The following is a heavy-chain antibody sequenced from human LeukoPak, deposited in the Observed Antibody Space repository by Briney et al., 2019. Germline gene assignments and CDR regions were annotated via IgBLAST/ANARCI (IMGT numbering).Heavy chain of an antibody. J-gene: IGHJ4*02. V-gene: IGHV4/OR15-8*01. CDR2: LFPGLSP. D-gene: IGHD3-3*02. Sequence: SETLSLTCTVSGDAITTTTRSSWVPPPPGKRMELIAKLFPGLSPTYNTPLKSRVPISIAMSKTQLTLKLTSVTAADPSVYFCAGELAQPPPDPFDIWGQGTLVTVSP. CDR1: GDAITTTTR. CDR3: AGELAQPPPDPFDI.